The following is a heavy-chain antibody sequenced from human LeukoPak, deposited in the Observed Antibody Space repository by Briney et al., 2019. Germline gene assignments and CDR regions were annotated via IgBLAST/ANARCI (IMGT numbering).Heavy chain of an antibody. CDR2: ISSSSSYI. CDR1: GFTFSSYS. CDR3: ARVGVAAAGYFDY. Sequence: GGSLRLSCAASGFTFSSYSMNWVRQAPGKGLEWVSSISSSSSYIYYADSVKGRFTISRDNAKNSLYLQMNSLRAEDTAVYYCARVGVAAAGYFDYWGQGTLATVSS. J-gene: IGHJ4*02. D-gene: IGHD6-13*01. V-gene: IGHV3-21*01.